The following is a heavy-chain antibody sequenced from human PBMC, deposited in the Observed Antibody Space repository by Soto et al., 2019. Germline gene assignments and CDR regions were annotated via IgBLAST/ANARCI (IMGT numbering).Heavy chain of an antibody. CDR1: GYTFTSYY. V-gene: IGHV1-46*01. CDR2: INPSGGST. D-gene: IGHD2-2*03. J-gene: IGHJ3*02. CDR3: ARDPGYSSSPLNAFDI. Sequence: ASVKVSCKASGYTFTSYYMHWVRQAPGQGLEWMGIINPSGGSTSYAQKFQGRVTMTRDTSTSTVYMELSSLRSEDTAVYYCARDPGYSSSPLNAFDIWGQGTMVTVSS.